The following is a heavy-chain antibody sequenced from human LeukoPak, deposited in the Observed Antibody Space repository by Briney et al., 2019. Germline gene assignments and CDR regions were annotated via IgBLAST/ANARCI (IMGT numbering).Heavy chain of an antibody. V-gene: IGHV4-34*01. D-gene: IGHD3-10*01. Sequence: SETLSLTCTVSGGSISTHYWSWIRQPPGKGLEWIGEINHSGSTNYNPSLKSRVTISVDTSKNQFSLKLSSVTAADTAVYYCARGGKWFGFDYWGQGTLVTVSS. CDR2: INHSGST. J-gene: IGHJ4*02. CDR3: ARGGKWFGFDY. CDR1: GGSISTHY.